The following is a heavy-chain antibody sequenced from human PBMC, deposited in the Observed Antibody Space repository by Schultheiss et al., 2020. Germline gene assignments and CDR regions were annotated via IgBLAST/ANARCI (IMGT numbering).Heavy chain of an antibody. J-gene: IGHJ4*02. CDR3: ARDPFAVAGTLY. CDR1: GGSISSYY. V-gene: IGHV4-59*12. D-gene: IGHD6-19*01. CDR2: IYYSGST. Sequence: SQTLSLTCTVSGGSISSYYWSWIRQPPGKGLEWIWHIYYSGSTNYNPSLKSRVTISVDTSKNQFSLKLSSVTAADTAVYYCARDPFAVAGTLYWGQGTLVTVSS.